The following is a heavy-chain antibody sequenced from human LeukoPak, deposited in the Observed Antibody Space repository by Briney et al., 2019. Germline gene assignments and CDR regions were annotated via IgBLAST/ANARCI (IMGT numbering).Heavy chain of an antibody. D-gene: IGHD6-6*01. Sequence: SETLSLTCTVSGGSISSYYWSWIRQPPGKGLEWIGYIYYSGSTNYNPSLKSRVTISVDTSKNQFSLTLSSVTAADTAVYYCARRLVPYYYYMDVWGKGTTVTVSS. CDR1: GGSISSYY. V-gene: IGHV4-59*01. J-gene: IGHJ6*03. CDR3: ARRLVPYYYYMDV. CDR2: IYYSGST.